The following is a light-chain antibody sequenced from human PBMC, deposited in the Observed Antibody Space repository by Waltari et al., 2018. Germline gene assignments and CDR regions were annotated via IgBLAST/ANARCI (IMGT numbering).Light chain of an antibody. Sequence: DIQMTQSPSSVSESVGASVTITCRASQGISSRLAWYQQKPGKAPNLLIYAASNLQSGVPSRFSGSGSGTDFTLTISSLQPEDFATYYCQQANSFPLSFGPGTTVDIK. CDR2: AAS. V-gene: IGKV1-12*01. CDR3: QQANSFPLS. J-gene: IGKJ3*01. CDR1: QGISSR.